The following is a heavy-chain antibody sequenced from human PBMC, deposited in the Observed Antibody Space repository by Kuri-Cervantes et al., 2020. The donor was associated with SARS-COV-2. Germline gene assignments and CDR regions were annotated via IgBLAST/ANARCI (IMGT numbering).Heavy chain of an antibody. Sequence: GGSLRLSCVASGFTFSNYAMSWVRQAPGTGLEWVSAVGDNGRDTYYANSVKGRLTISRDNSKNTLFLQINSLRDEDTAVYYCARGPSGWFGEFLFDYWGQGTLVTVSS. CDR1: GFTFSNYA. V-gene: IGHV3-23*01. J-gene: IGHJ4*02. D-gene: IGHD3-10*01. CDR2: VGDNGRDT. CDR3: ARGPSGWFGEFLFDY.